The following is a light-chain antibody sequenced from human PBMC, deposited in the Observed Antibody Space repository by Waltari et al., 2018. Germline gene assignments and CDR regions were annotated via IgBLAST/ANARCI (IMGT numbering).Light chain of an antibody. CDR3: QQYHSSPGT. CDR2: KAS. Sequence: DIQMTQSPSTLSASVGDRVTTPCRSSQSISTWLAWYQQKPGKAPNLLIYKASTLETGVPSRFSGSGSGTDFTLTISSLQPDDFATYYCQQYHSSPGTFGQGTKVEIK. J-gene: IGKJ1*01. CDR1: QSISTW. V-gene: IGKV1-5*03.